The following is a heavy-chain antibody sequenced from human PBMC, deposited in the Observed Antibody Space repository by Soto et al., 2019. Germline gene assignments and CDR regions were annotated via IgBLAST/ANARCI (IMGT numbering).Heavy chain of an antibody. J-gene: IGHJ5*02. D-gene: IGHD3-16*01. V-gene: IGHV4-30-4*01. Sequence: SETLSLTCTVSGDSISSGDNYWSWIRQPPGKGLEWIGYIYYSGRSYYKPSLKSRVTMSVDTSKNQFSLTLTSVTAADTAVYYCARGGGFDPWGGETRVTVS. CDR2: IYYSGRS. CDR1: GDSISSGDNY. CDR3: ARGGGFDP.